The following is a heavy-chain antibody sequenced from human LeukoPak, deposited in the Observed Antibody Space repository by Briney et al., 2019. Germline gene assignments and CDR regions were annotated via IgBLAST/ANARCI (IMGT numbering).Heavy chain of an antibody. V-gene: IGHV1-18*04. D-gene: IGHD3-9*01. CDR3: ARDGNYDILTGYWSQNWFDP. Sequence: ASVNVSCKASGYTFTRYYMHWVRQAPAQGLEWMGWISAYNGNTNYAQKLQGRVTMTTDTSTSTAYMELRSLRSDDTAVYYCARDGNYDILTGYWSQNWFDPWGQGTLVTVSS. J-gene: IGHJ5*02. CDR2: ISAYNGNT. CDR1: GYTFTRYY.